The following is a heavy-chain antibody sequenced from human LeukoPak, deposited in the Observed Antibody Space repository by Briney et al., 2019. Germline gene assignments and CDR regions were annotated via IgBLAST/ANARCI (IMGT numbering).Heavy chain of an antibody. Sequence: PSETLSLTCAVYGGSYSGYYWSWIRQPPGKGLEWIGEINHSGSTNYNPSLKSRVTISVDTSKNQFSLKLNSVTAADTPVYYCARGQWEIRFDPWGQGTRVSVSS. CDR3: ARGQWEIRFDP. CDR2: INHSGST. V-gene: IGHV4-34*01. J-gene: IGHJ5*02. D-gene: IGHD1-26*01. CDR1: GGSYSGYY.